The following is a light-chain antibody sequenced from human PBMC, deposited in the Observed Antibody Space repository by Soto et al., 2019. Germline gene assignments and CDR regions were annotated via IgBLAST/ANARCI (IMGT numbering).Light chain of an antibody. CDR3: QKYNSAPWT. CDR2: AAS. Sequence: DIQMTQSPSSLSASVVDRATITCLASQSISSYLNWYQQKPGKAPKLLIYAASSLQSGVPSRFSGSGSGTEFTLTISSLQPDDSATYYCQKYNSAPWTFGQGTKVDIK. V-gene: IGKV1-39*01. CDR1: QSISSY. J-gene: IGKJ1*01.